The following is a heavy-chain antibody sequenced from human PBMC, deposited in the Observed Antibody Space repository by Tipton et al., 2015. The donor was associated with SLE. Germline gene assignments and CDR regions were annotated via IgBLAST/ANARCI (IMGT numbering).Heavy chain of an antibody. CDR2: IYYGGET. CDR3: ARNPTSYCSGGSCYSPWFDP. J-gene: IGHJ5*02. V-gene: IGHV4-39*07. Sequence: LRLSCTVSGGSISSSSFYWGWVRQPPGKGLEWIGSIYYGGETYYNPSLKSRVTISVDTSKNQFSLKLNSVTAADTAMYYCARNPTSYCSGGSCYSPWFDPWGQGTLVTVSS. CDR1: GGSISSSSFY. D-gene: IGHD2-15*01.